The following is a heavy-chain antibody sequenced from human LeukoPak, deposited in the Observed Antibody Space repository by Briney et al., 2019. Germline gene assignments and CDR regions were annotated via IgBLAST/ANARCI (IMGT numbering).Heavy chain of an antibody. Sequence: TSETLSLTCTVSGGSISSYYWSWIRQPPGKGLEWIGYIYYSGSTNYNPSLKSRVTISVDTSKNQFSLKLSSVTAADTAVYYCARGYCTNGVCYIGPFDYWGQGTLVTVSS. CDR2: IYYSGST. CDR1: GGSISSYY. D-gene: IGHD2-8*01. CDR3: ARGYCTNGVCYIGPFDY. V-gene: IGHV4-59*01. J-gene: IGHJ4*02.